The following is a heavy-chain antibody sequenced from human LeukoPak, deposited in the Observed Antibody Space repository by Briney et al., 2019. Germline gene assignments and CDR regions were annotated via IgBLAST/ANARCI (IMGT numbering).Heavy chain of an antibody. Sequence: SETLSLTCAVYGGSFSGYYWSWIRQPPGKGLEWIGEINHSGSTNYNPSLKSRVTISVDTSKNQFSLKLSSVTAADTAVYYCARRRGSFSGYFDYWGQGTLVTVSS. D-gene: IGHD6-13*01. CDR1: GGSFSGYY. CDR3: ARRRGSFSGYFDY. V-gene: IGHV4-34*01. J-gene: IGHJ4*02. CDR2: INHSGST.